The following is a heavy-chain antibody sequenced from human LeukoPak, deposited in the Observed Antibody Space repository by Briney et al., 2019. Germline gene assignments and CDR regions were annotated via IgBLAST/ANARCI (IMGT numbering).Heavy chain of an antibody. CDR3: ATRDYGDYVY. CDR1: GYSISSGYY. Sequence: SETLSLTCTVSGYSISSGYYWGWIRQPPGKGLEWIGSIYHSGSTYYNPSLKSRVTISVDTSKNQFSLKLSSVTAADTAVYYCATRDYGDYVYWGQGTLVTVSS. D-gene: IGHD4-17*01. CDR2: IYHSGST. J-gene: IGHJ4*02. V-gene: IGHV4-38-2*02.